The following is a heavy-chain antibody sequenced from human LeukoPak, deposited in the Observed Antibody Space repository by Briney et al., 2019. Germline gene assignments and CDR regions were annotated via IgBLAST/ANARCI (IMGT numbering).Heavy chain of an antibody. V-gene: IGHV4-34*01. CDR3: ARSGAVTYYYGSGSYYAPARLRYSDY. CDR1: GGSFSGYY. Sequence: SETLSLTCAVYGGSFSGYYWSWIRQPPGKGLEWIGEINHSGSTNYNPSLKSRVTISVDTSKNQFSLKLSSVTAADTAVYYCARSGAVTYYYGSGSYYAPARLRYSDYWGQGTLVTVSS. D-gene: IGHD3-10*01. CDR2: INHSGST. J-gene: IGHJ4*02.